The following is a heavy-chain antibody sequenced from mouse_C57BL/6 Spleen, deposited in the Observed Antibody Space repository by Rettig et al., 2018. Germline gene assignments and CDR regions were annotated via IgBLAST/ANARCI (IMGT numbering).Heavy chain of an antibody. J-gene: IGHJ2*01. Sequence: VKDRFTISRDDSQSMLYLQMNNLKTEDTAMYYCVRGLLDYWGQGTTLTVSS. D-gene: IGHD1-1*01. CDR3: VRGLLDY. V-gene: IGHV10-3*01.